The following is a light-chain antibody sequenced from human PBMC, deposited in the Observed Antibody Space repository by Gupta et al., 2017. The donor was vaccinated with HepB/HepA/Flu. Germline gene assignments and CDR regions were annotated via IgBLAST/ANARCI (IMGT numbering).Light chain of an antibody. CDR3: VPGLQTGT. V-gene: IGKV2-28*01. Sequence: DIVMTQSPLSLPVTPGESASISCRCSQSLLYSDGYNYVDWYLQKPGQSPQRLIYLGSNRASGVTDRISGSGSGTDFTLEISRVEAEDVGVYYCVPGLQTGTFGPGTKVEIK. J-gene: IGKJ1*01. CDR2: LGS. CDR1: QSLLYSDGYNY.